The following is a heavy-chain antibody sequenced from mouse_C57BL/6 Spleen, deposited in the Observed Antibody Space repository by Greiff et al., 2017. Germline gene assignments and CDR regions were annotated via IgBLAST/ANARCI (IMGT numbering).Heavy chain of an antibody. Sequence: VQLQQSGPGLVQPSPSLSISCTVSGFSLTSYGVHWVRQSPGKGLEWLGVIWRGGSTDDNAAFISRLSISKDNSKSQVFFKMNSLQADDTAIYYCARKGAGTPYAMDYWGQGTSVTVSS. D-gene: IGHD4-1*01. CDR3: ARKGAGTPYAMDY. CDR1: GFSLTSYG. J-gene: IGHJ4*01. V-gene: IGHV2-2*01. CDR2: IWRGGST.